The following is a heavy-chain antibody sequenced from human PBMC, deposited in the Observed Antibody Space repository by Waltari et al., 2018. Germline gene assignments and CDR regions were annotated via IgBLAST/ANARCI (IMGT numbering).Heavy chain of an antibody. CDR3: ARLSYHIVTGYGWFDP. CDR1: GGSFSGFF. D-gene: IGHD3-9*01. Sequence: QVQLHQWGAGLLKPSDTLSLTCAVYGGSFSGFFWRWLRQPPGKGLEWIGEINHAGRTNYNPSLKSRFFISIDTSKNQFSLSLNSVTAADTAVYYCARLSYHIVTGYGWFDPWGLGTLVTVSS. V-gene: IGHV4-34*01. J-gene: IGHJ5*02. CDR2: INHAGRT.